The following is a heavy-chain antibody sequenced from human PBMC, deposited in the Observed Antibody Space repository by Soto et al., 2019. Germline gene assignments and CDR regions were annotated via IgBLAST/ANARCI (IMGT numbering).Heavy chain of an antibody. J-gene: IGHJ4*02. CDR3: ARDKDSSRWYDY. Sequence: SETLSLTGAVSGGSISSGCYSWSWIRQPPGKGLEWIGYIYHSGSTYYNPSLKSRVTISVDRSKNQFSLKLSSVTAADTAVYYCARDKDSSRWYDYLGQGTLVTV. CDR1: GGSISSGCYS. CDR2: IYHSGST. D-gene: IGHD6-13*01. V-gene: IGHV4-30-2*01.